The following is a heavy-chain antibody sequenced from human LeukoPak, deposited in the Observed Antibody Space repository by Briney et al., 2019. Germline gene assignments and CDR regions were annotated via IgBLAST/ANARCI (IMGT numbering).Heavy chain of an antibody. Sequence: PSETLSLTCAVYGGSFSGYYWSWIRQPPGKGLEWIGEINHSGSTNYNPSLKSRVTISVDTSKNQFSLKLSSVTAADTAVYYCARLHSSSWYYGWFDPWGPGTLVTVSS. CDR1: GGSFSGYY. CDR3: ARLHSSSWYYGWFDP. CDR2: INHSGST. V-gene: IGHV4-34*01. J-gene: IGHJ5*02. D-gene: IGHD6-13*01.